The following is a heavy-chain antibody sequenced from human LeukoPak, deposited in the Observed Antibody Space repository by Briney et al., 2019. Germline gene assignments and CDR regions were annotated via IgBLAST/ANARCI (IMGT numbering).Heavy chain of an antibody. J-gene: IGHJ4*02. D-gene: IGHD3-22*01. CDR1: GITFDDYG. Sequence: GGSLRLSCAASGITFDDYGMSWVRQAPGKELEWVSGINWNGGSTGYADSVKGRFTVSRDNAKNSLYLQMNSLRAEDTALYYCARGGDSSGSYFDYWGQGTLVTVSS. CDR2: INWNGGST. CDR3: ARGGDSSGSYFDY. V-gene: IGHV3-20*04.